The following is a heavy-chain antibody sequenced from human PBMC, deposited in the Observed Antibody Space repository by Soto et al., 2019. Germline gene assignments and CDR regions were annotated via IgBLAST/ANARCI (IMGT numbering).Heavy chain of an antibody. Sequence: VQLVQSGAEVKKPGSSVKVSCKASGGTFSSYTISWVRQAPGQGLEWMGRIIPILGIANYAQKFQGRVTITADKSTSTAYMELSSLRSEDTAVYYCARVNCSGGSCYSSGYYYYYMDVWGKGTTVTVSS. J-gene: IGHJ6*03. V-gene: IGHV1-69*02. CDR1: GGTFSSYT. D-gene: IGHD2-15*01. CDR2: IIPILGIA. CDR3: ARVNCSGGSCYSSGYYYYYMDV.